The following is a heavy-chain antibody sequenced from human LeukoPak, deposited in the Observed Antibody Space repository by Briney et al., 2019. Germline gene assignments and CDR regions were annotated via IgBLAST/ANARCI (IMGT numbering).Heavy chain of an antibody. V-gene: IGHV3-23*01. Sequence: GGSLRLSCAASGFTFNNYVMSWVRQAPGKGLEWVSAISGSGGSTYYADSVKGRFTISRDNSKNTLYLQMNSLRAEDTAVYYCATYTDDYGDYKQYYFDYWGQGTLVTVSS. J-gene: IGHJ4*02. CDR2: ISGSGGST. CDR3: ATYTDDYGDYKQYYFDY. CDR1: GFTFNNYV. D-gene: IGHD4-17*01.